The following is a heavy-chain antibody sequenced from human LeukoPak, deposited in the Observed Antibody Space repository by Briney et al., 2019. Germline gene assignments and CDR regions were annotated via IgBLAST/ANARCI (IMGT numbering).Heavy chain of an antibody. Sequence: SGPTLVKPTQTLTLTCTFSGFSLSTSGVGVGWIRQPPGKALEWLPLIYWDDDKRYSPSLKSRLTITKDTSKNQVVLTMTNMDPVDTATYYCAHSTLITMIEADAFDIWGQGTMVTVSS. CDR2: IYWDDDK. CDR1: GFSLSTSGVG. J-gene: IGHJ3*02. CDR3: AHSTLITMIEADAFDI. V-gene: IGHV2-5*02. D-gene: IGHD3-22*01.